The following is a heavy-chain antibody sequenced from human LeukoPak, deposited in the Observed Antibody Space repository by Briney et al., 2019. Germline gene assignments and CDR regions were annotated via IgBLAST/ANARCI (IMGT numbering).Heavy chain of an antibody. CDR3: AKDNGRHYEDNAFDY. J-gene: IGHJ4*02. D-gene: IGHD3-22*01. V-gene: IGHV3-23*01. CDR2: IIERGTDT. CDR1: GFTFSDFA. Sequence: GGSLRLSCAAPGFTFSDFAMSLVRQGPGKGLEWGSRIIERGTDTHYADSVRGRFTDFRDNFKNTLFLPMDSLRVEDTAIYFCAKDNGRHYEDNAFDYWGQGNGVSVSP.